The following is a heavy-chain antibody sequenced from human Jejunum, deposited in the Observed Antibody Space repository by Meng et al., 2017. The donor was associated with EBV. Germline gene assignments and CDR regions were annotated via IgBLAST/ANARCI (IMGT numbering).Heavy chain of an antibody. CDR3: ARQGPSGRPFDY. CDR1: GGASSSSSYY. V-gene: IGHV4-39*01. Sequence: QLPPQVSGQGLVKPPEPLSLTCSVSGGASSSSSYYWGWIRQPPGKGLEWIGTYYKSGSTYYNPSLKSRVTISVDTSKNQFSLKLISVTAADTAAYYCARQGPSGRPFDYWGQGTLVTVSS. CDR2: YYKSGST. J-gene: IGHJ4*02. D-gene: IGHD1-26*01.